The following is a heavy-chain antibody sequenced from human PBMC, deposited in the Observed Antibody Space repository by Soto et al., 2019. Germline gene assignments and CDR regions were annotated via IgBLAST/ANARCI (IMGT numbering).Heavy chain of an antibody. Sequence: EVQLVESGGTLVQPGRSLRLSCVASGFTFDDYAMHWVRRAPGKGLEWVSGINWNSEKIGYADSVKGRFTISRDHRKNSLSLQMNSLRVEDTALYFCTKADYGDYSVSRPFDPWGQGTLVTVSS. CDR3: TKADYGDYSVSRPFDP. CDR1: GFTFDDYA. J-gene: IGHJ5*02. D-gene: IGHD4-17*01. V-gene: IGHV3-9*01. CDR2: INWNSEKI.